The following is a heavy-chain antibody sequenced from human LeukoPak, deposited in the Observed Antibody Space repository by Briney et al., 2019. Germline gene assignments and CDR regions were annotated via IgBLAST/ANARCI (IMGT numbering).Heavy chain of an antibody. J-gene: IGHJ3*02. CDR3: AKGGERTTGVLAFDI. D-gene: IGHD7-27*01. Sequence: ETLSLTCAVYGGSFSGYYWSWVRQAPGKGLEWVSSISAGGGGTYYADSVKGRFTISRDNSKNTLYVQMNSLRAEDTAIYYCAKGGERTTGVLAFDIWGQGTMVTVSS. V-gene: IGHV3-23*01. CDR2: ISAGGGGT. CDR1: GGSFSGYY.